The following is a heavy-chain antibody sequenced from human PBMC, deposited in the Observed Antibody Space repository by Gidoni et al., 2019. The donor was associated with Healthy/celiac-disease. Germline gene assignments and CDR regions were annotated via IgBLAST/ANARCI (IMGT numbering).Heavy chain of an antibody. J-gene: IGHJ5*02. CDR3: EAGVPAAIGP. D-gene: IGHD2-2*01. CDR1: GFTVSSNY. CDR2: IYSGGST. Sequence: EVQLVESGGGLVQPGGSLRISCAASGFTVSSNYMSWGRQATGKGLDWVSVIYSGGSTYYADSVKGRFTISRDNSKNTLYLQMNSLRAEDTAVYYCEAGVPAAIGPWGQGTLVTVSS. V-gene: IGHV3-66*01.